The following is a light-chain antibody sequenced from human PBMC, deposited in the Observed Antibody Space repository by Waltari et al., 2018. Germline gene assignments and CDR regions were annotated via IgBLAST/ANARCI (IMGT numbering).Light chain of an antibody. V-gene: IGKV3-15*01. CDR1: QRIKNN. CDR3: QQRNNWPLT. J-gene: IGKJ4*01. CDR2: DAS. Sequence: ETVMTQSPATLSVYPGERATLSCRASQRIKNNLAWYQQKGGQAPRLLLFDASTRATGISARFSGSGYGTEFTLTISSLEPEDFAVYYCQQRNNWPLTFGGGTKVEI.